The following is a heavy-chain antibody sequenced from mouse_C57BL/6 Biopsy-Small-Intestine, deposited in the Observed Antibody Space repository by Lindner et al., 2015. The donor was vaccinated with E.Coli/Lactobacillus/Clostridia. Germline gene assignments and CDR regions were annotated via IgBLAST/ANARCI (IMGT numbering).Heavy chain of an antibody. CDR2: VNPNNVGT. V-gene: IGHV1-19*01. CDR1: GYTFTDYY. J-gene: IGHJ3*01. Sequence: VQLQESGPELVKPGASVKMSCKASGYTFTDYYLNWVKQSHGKSLEWIGRVNPNNVGTTYNQKFKGKATLTVDKSLSTAYMQLNSLTSEDSAVYYCARGEEFAYWGQGTLVTVSA. CDR3: ARGEEFAY.